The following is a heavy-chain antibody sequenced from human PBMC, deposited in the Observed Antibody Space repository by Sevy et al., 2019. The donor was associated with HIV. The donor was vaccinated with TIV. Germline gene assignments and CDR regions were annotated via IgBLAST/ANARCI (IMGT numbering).Heavy chain of an antibody. Sequence: GGSLRLSCAASGFTFSSYSMNWVRQAPGKGLEWVSYISSSSSTIYYADSVKGRFTISRDNAKNSLYLQMNSLRDEDTAVYYCARDVYVWGSYGGDDWGQGTLVTVSS. CDR2: ISSSSSTI. CDR3: ARDVYVWGSYGGDD. CDR1: GFTFSSYS. V-gene: IGHV3-48*02. D-gene: IGHD3-16*01. J-gene: IGHJ4*02.